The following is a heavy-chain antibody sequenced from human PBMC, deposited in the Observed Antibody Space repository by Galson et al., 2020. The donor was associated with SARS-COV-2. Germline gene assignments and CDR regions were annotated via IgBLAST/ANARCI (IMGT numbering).Heavy chain of an antibody. CDR3: ARLAGVSYCDSSCFYLRVGYFDY. D-gene: IGHD3-22*01. V-gene: IGHV4-38-2*01. CDR1: GYSISSGYY. CDR2: IYHSGST. J-gene: IGHJ4*02. Sequence: SETLSLTCAVSGYSISSGYYWGWLRHPPGQGLEWIGSIYHSGSTYYNPSLKSRVTISVDTSKNQFSLKLSPVTAADTSVYYCARLAGVSYCDSSCFYLRVGYFDYWGQGTLVTVSS.